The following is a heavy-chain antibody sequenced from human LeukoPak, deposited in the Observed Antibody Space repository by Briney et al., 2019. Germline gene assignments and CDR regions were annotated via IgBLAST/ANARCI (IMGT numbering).Heavy chain of an antibody. CDR2: IYTSGSS. CDR1: GGSISSANSY. D-gene: IGHD5-12*01. CDR3: ARASGYSGYDLGAYYYFYMDV. J-gene: IGHJ6*03. Sequence: SETLSLTCTVSGGSISSANSYWNWIWQPAGKGLEWIGRIYTSGSSNYNPSLKSRVTISVDTSKNQFSLRLSSVTAADTAVYYCARASGYSGYDLGAYYYFYMDVWGKGTTVTVSS. V-gene: IGHV4-61*02.